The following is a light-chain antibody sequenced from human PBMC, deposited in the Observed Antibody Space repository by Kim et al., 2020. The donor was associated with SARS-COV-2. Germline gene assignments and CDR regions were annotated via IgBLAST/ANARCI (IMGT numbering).Light chain of an antibody. V-gene: IGLV1-44*01. CDR1: NSNIGSKT. CDR2: RNN. Sequence: QSVLTQPPAASGTPGQRVHISCSGSNSNIGSKTVNWYQQVPGTAPKLLIYRNNERPSGVPDRFSGSKSGTSASLAISGLQSDDEADYYCAAWDDSLRGVVFGGGTKLTVL. CDR3: AAWDDSLRGVV. J-gene: IGLJ3*02.